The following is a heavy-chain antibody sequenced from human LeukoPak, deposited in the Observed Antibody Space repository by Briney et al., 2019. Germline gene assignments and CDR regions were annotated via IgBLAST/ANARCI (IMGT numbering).Heavy chain of an antibody. CDR2: SSSCSGYI. Sequence: GGSLRLSCAASGYTFSIYSKNWVRGAPGKALEGVSCSSSCSGYIYYGDSVKGRFTISRDNAKNSLYWQMNSLRAEDPAVYNCARDASGGDYFASWGQGTLATVSS. V-gene: IGHV3-21*01. CDR1: GYTFSIYS. D-gene: IGHD2-21*01. CDR3: ARDASGGDYFAS. J-gene: IGHJ4*02.